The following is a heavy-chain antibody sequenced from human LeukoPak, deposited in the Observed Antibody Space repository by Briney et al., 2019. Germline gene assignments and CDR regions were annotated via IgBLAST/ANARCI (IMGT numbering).Heavy chain of an antibody. CDR3: ARTYYDILTGYNPYFDY. D-gene: IGHD3-9*01. CDR1: GFTFNTYT. J-gene: IGHJ4*02. V-gene: IGHV3-21*01. CDR2: ITASSTAI. Sequence: GSLRLSCAASGFTFNTYTMNWVRQAPGKGLEWVSSITASSTAIYSADSVKGRFTISRDNAKNFLYLQMNSLRAEDTAVYYCARTYYDILTGYNPYFDYWGQGILVTVSS.